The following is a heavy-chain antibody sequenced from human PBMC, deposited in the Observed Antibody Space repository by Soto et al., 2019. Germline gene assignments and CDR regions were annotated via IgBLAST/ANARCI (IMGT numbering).Heavy chain of an antibody. CDR3: ARDLLWFGAFYMDV. V-gene: IGHV3-11*01. J-gene: IGHJ6*03. D-gene: IGHD3-10*01. CDR1: GFTFSDYY. CDR2: ISSSGSTI. Sequence: TGGSLRLSCAASGFTFSDYYMSWIRQAPGKGLEWVSYISSSGSTIYYADSVKGRFTISRDNAKNSLYLQMNSLRAEDTAVYYCARDLLWFGAFYMDVWGKGTTVTVSS.